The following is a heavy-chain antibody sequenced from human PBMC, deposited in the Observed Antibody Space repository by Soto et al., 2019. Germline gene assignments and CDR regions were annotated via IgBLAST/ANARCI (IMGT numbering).Heavy chain of an antibody. J-gene: IGHJ4*02. CDR2: TYYGGST. CDR3: ARVYYDILTGYYPGEYYFDY. CDR1: GASISSYY. Sequence: SETLSLTCTASGASISSYYRSWIRQPPGKGLEWMGYTYYGGSTNYRPSLKSRVTISVDTSKNQYCLKLSSVTAADTAVYYCARVYYDILTGYYPGEYYFDYWGQGTLVTVSS. D-gene: IGHD3-9*01. V-gene: IGHV4-59*01.